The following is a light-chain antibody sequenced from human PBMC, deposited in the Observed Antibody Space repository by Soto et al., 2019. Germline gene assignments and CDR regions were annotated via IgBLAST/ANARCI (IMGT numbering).Light chain of an antibody. V-gene: IGKV1-27*01. CDR1: QGISNY. CDR3: QKYNSGPWA. J-gene: IGKJ1*01. Sequence: DIQMTQSPSSLSASVGDRVTITCRASQGISNYLAWYQQKPGKVPQLLIYAASTLQSGVPSRFSGSGSGTELSITISSLQPEDVATYYCQKYNSGPWAFGQRTKVEIK. CDR2: AAS.